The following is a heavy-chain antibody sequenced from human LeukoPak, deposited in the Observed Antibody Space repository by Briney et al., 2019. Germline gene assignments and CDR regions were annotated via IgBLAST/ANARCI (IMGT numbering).Heavy chain of an antibody. Sequence: SETLSLTCTVSGGSISSGGYYWSWIRQHPGKGLEWIGYIYYSGSTYYNPSLKSRVTISVDTSKNQFSLKLSSVTAADTAVYYCARGAEPAQMDVWGKGTTVTVSS. J-gene: IGHJ6*04. CDR2: IYYSGST. V-gene: IGHV4-31*03. CDR1: GGSISSGGYY. CDR3: ARGAEPAQMDV. D-gene: IGHD1-14*01.